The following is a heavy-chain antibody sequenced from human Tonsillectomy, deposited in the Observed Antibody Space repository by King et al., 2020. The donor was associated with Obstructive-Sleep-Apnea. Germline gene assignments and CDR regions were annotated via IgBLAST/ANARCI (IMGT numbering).Heavy chain of an antibody. D-gene: IGHD2-2*01. Sequence: VQLQESGPGLVKPSQTLSLTCTVSGGSISSGYYWSWIRQHPGKGLEWIGYIYYSGSTYYNSSLKSRATISVDTSKNQFSLKLSSVTAADTAVYYCAREVGLYCSSTSYHATYYYGMDVWGQGTTVTVSS. CDR1: GGSISSGYY. V-gene: IGHV4-31*03. J-gene: IGHJ6*02. CDR3: AREVGLYCSSTSYHATYYYGMDV. CDR2: IYYSGST.